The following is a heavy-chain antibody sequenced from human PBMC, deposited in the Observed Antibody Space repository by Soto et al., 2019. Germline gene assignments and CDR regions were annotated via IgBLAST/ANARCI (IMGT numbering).Heavy chain of an antibody. CDR2: ISYDGSNK. D-gene: IGHD2-2*01. J-gene: IGHJ6*02. V-gene: IGHV3-30-3*01. Sequence: QVQLVESGGGVVQPGRSLRLSCAVSGFTFSSYAMHWVRQAPGKGLEWVAVISYDGSNKYYADSVKGRFTISRDNSKNTLYMQMNSLRAEEMAGYYCARGDIVVVTAAGTGTFDYYYGTDVGGQGTTFTVS. CDR1: GFTFSSYA. CDR3: ARGDIVVVTAAGTGTFDYYYGTDV.